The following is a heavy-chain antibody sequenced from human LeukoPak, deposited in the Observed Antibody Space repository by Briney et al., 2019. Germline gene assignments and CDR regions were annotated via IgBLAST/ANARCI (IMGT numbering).Heavy chain of an antibody. D-gene: IGHD3-22*01. CDR1: GFTFSSYE. Sequence: GGSLRLSCAASGFTFSSYEMIWVRQAPGKGLEGVSYISSSGSTIYYADSVKGRFTISRDNAKNSLYLQVNSLRAEDTAVYYCASGKRQYDSSGYYGLDFDYWGQGTLVTVSS. CDR2: ISSSGSTI. CDR3: ASGKRQYDSSGYYGLDFDY. V-gene: IGHV3-48*03. J-gene: IGHJ4*02.